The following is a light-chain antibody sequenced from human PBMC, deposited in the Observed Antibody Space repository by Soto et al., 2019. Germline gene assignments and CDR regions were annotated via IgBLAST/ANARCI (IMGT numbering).Light chain of an antibody. CDR1: QNINNY. CDR2: DAS. CDR3: QQYENLPT. J-gene: IGKJ5*01. V-gene: IGKV1-33*01. Sequence: DIQMTQSPSSLSASVGDRVTITCQARQNINNYLNWYQQKPGRAPKLLIYDASNLEAGVPSRFRGSGSGTDFTFTISRLQPEDIATYYRQQYENLPTFGQGTRLEIK.